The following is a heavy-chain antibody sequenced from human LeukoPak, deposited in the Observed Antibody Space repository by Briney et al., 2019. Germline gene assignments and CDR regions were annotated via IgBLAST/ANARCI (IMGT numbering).Heavy chain of an antibody. Sequence: ASVKVSCKASGYTFTGNYMHWVRQAPGQGLEWMGWINPDSGGTNYAQKFQGRVTMTRDTSISTAYMELSRLRSDDTAVYYCARGYSYGSYYFDYWGQGTLVTVSS. J-gene: IGHJ4*02. CDR2: INPDSGGT. D-gene: IGHD5-18*01. V-gene: IGHV1-2*02. CDR3: ARGYSYGSYYFDY. CDR1: GYTFTGNY.